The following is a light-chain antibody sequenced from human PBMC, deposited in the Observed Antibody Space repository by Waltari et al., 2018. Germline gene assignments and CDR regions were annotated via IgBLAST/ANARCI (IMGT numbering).Light chain of an antibody. CDR1: QTISSY. Sequence: DIQMTQSPSSLSASVGDRVTITCRASQTISSYLAWYQQKPGKVPKLLIYAASSLESGVPSRFSGSGSGTEFTLTISSLQPEDSATYYCQQHNSHPYSFGQGTKVEIK. CDR2: AAS. J-gene: IGKJ2*03. V-gene: IGKV1-17*03. CDR3: QQHNSHPYS.